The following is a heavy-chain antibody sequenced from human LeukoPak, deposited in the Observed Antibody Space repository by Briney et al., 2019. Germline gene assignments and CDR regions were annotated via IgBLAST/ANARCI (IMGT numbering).Heavy chain of an antibody. D-gene: IGHD6-19*01. CDR3: AKEGESSGWSSFDY. Sequence: PGGSLRLSCAASGLTFSSYAIHWVRQAPGKGLEWVAVISYDGSHKYYADSVKGRFTVSRDNSMNTLYLQMNSLGAEDTAVYYCAKEGESSGWSSFDYWGQGTLVTVS. J-gene: IGHJ4*02. CDR2: ISYDGSHK. CDR1: GLTFSSYA. V-gene: IGHV3-30*18.